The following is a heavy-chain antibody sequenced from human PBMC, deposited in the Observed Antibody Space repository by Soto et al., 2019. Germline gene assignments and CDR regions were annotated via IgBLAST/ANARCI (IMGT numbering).Heavy chain of an antibody. V-gene: IGHV1-2*04. D-gene: IGHD3-16*01. CDR3: ATFFWGIEGDAFDI. Sequence: QVQLVQSGAEVKKPGASVKVSCKASGYTFTGYYMHWVRQAPGQGLEWMGWINPNSGGTNYAQKFQGWVTMTRDTSISTSYMELSRLRSDDTAVYYCATFFWGIEGDAFDIWGQGTMVTVSS. CDR1: GYTFTGYY. CDR2: INPNSGGT. J-gene: IGHJ3*02.